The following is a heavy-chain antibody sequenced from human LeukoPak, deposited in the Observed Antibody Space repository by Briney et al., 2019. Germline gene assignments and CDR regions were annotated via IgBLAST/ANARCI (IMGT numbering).Heavy chain of an antibody. Sequence: PGGSLRLSCAASGFTFSSNSMSWVRQAPGKGLEWVSVIYGGGNIYYADSVKGRFTISRDNSKNTLYLQMNSLRAEDTAVYYCARGAGYNYPYYFDYWGQGTLVTVSS. CDR3: ARGAGYNYPYYFDY. CDR2: IYGGGNI. J-gene: IGHJ4*02. V-gene: IGHV3-53*01. CDR1: GFTFSSNS. D-gene: IGHD5-24*01.